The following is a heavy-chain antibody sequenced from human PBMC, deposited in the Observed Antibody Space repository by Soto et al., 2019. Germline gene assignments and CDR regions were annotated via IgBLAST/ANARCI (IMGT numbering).Heavy chain of an antibody. CDR1: GGTFSSYA. Sequence: ASVKVSCKASGGTFSSYAISWVRQAPGQGLEWMGGIIPIFGTANYAQKFQGRVTITADESTSTAYMELNSLRSEDTAVYYCARGEPCGGDCCSMAHYWGQGTQVTVSS. CDR3: ARGEPCGGDCCSMAHY. CDR2: IIPIFGTA. J-gene: IGHJ4*02. D-gene: IGHD2-21*02. V-gene: IGHV1-69*13.